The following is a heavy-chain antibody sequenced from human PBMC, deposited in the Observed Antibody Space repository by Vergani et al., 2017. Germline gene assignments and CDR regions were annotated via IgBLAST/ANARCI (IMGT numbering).Heavy chain of an antibody. CDR2: ISYDGRNK. CDR3: GRGSDNYN. D-gene: IGHD5-24*01. J-gene: IGHJ4*02. V-gene: IGHV3-30*04. CDR1: RFTFSNYA. Sequence: QVQLVESGGGVVQSGRSLRLSCAASRFTFSNYAMHWVRQAPGKGLEWVAVISYDGRNKYYADSVKGRFTISRDNSKNTLYLQMNSLRVEDTAVYYCGRGSDNYNWGQGTLVTVSS.